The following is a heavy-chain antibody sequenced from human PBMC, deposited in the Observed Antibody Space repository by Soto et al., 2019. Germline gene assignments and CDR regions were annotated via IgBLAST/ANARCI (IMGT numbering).Heavy chain of an antibody. V-gene: IGHV4-59*08. J-gene: IGHJ6*03. CDR3: ASLTGGSDYYYMDV. CDR1: GGSISRYY. Sequence: ETLSLTCTVSGGSISRYYWSWFRPPPGKGLEWIGYIYYSGSTNYNPSLKSRVTISVDTSKNQFSLKLSSVTAADTAVYYCASLTGGSDYYYMDVWGKGTTVTVSS. D-gene: IGHD7-27*01. CDR2: IYYSGST.